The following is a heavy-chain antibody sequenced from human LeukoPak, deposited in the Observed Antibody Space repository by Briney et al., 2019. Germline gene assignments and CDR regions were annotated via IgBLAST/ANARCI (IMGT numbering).Heavy chain of an antibody. Sequence: GGSLRLSCAASGFTFSDYGMHWIRQAPGKGLDWVSFIRYNGSNQYYADSVKGRFTISRDSAKNTLYLQMDSLRGDDTAVYYCAKDMGYTTGWTRFDYWGQGALVTVSS. J-gene: IGHJ4*02. V-gene: IGHV3-30*02. CDR1: GFTFSDYG. D-gene: IGHD6-19*01. CDR2: IRYNGSNQ. CDR3: AKDMGYTTGWTRFDY.